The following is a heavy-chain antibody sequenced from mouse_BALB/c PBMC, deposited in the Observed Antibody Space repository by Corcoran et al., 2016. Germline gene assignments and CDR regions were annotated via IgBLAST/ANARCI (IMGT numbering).Heavy chain of an antibody. CDR1: GYTFTNYG. CDR3: ARRGIYYGNYDAMDY. CDR2: INTYTGEP. J-gene: IGHJ4*01. D-gene: IGHD2-1*01. Sequence: QIQLVQSGPELKKPGETVKISCKASGYTFTNYGMNWVKQAPGKGLKWMGWINTYTGEPTYADDFKGRFAFSLETSASTAYLQINNLKNEDMATYFCARRGIYYGNYDAMDYWGQGTSVTVSS. V-gene: IGHV9-1*02.